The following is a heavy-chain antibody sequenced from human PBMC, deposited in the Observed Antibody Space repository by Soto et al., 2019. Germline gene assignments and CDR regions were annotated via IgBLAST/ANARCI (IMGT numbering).Heavy chain of an antibody. J-gene: IGHJ4*02. CDR2: IYHSGST. V-gene: IGHV4-38-2*02. Sequence: TSETLSLTCAVSGYSISSGYYWGWIRQPPGKGLEWIGSIYHSGSTYYNPSLKSRVTISVDTSKNQFSLKLSSVTAADTAVYYCAREYHSAYYDFWSGYYTGWYFDYWGQGTLVTASS. CDR3: AREYHSAYYDFWSGYYTGWYFDY. D-gene: IGHD3-3*01. CDR1: GYSISSGYY.